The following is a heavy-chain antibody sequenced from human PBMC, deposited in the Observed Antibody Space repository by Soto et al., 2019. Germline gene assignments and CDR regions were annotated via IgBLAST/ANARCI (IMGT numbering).Heavy chain of an antibody. Sequence: SETLSLTCAVYGGSFSGYYGSWIRQPPGKGLEWIGEINHSGSTNYNPSLESRVTISVDTSKNQFSLKLSSVTAADTAVYYCATRYCSGGSCYANWFDPWGQGTLVTVSS. CDR1: GGSFSGYY. CDR3: ATRYCSGGSCYANWFDP. J-gene: IGHJ5*02. CDR2: INHSGST. D-gene: IGHD2-15*01. V-gene: IGHV4-34*01.